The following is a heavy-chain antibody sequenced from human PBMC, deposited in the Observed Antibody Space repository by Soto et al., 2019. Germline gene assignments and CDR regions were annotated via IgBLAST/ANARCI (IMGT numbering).Heavy chain of an antibody. V-gene: IGHV3-7*03. CDR3: AAYCYTMTCTHFHGYS. Sequence: XGSLRLSCAVSGFSFRDYWMSWVRQAPGKGLEWVANIKQDESDKYYVDSVKGRFTISRDNAKNALYLQMNSLRVEDTAVYYCAAYCYTMTCTHFHGYSWGQGTRVTVSS. D-gene: IGHD3-16*02. CDR1: GFSFRDYW. CDR2: IKQDESDK. J-gene: IGHJ5*02.